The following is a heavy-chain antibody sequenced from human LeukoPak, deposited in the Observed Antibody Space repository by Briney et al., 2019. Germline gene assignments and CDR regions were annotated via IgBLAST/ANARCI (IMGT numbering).Heavy chain of an antibody. J-gene: IGHJ2*01. CDR3: ARLAPPYSSSGRAPYWYFDL. D-gene: IGHD6-6*01. V-gene: IGHV5-51*01. CDR1: GYTFTGYY. Sequence: KVSCKASGYTFTGYYMHWVRQMPGKGLEWMGIIYPGDSDTRYSPSFQGQVTISADKSISTAYLQWSSLKASDTAMYYCARLAPPYSSSGRAPYWYFDLWGRGTLVTVSS. CDR2: IYPGDSDT.